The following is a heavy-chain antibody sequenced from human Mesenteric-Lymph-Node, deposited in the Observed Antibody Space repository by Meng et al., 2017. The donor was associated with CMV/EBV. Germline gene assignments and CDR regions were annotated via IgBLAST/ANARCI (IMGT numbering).Heavy chain of an antibody. J-gene: IGHJ4*02. D-gene: IGHD2-2*01. Sequence: GGSLRLSCAASGFTFSSYAMSWVRQAPGKGLEWVSVIYSGGSSTYYADSVKGRFTISRDNSKNTLYLQMNSLRAEDTAVYYCAKCSSTSCYEVYFDYWGQGTLVTVSS. CDR2: IYSGGSST. CDR3: AKCSSTSCYEVYFDY. V-gene: IGHV3-23*03. CDR1: GFTFSSYA.